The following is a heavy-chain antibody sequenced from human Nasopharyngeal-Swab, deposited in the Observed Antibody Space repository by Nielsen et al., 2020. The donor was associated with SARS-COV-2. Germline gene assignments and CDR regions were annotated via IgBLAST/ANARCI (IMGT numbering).Heavy chain of an antibody. CDR3: TRDIVVVVAAYYYYYYYMDV. J-gene: IGHJ6*03. Sequence: GGPLRLSCTASGFTFGDYAMSWVRQAPGKGLEWVGFIRSKAYGGTTEYAASVKGRFTISRDDSKSIAYLQMNSLKTEDTAVYYCTRDIVVVVAAYYYYYYYMDVWGKGTTVTVSS. V-gene: IGHV3-49*04. CDR2: IRSKAYGGTT. CDR1: GFTFGDYA. D-gene: IGHD2-15*01.